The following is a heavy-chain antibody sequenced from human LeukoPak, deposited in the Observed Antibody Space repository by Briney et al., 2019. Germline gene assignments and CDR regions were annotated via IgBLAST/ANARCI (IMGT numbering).Heavy chain of an antibody. Sequence: SETLSLTCTVSGDSVNSSFWSWIRQPPGKGLEWIGYVFYSGRTNSNPSLKSRVTMSVDTSKNQFSLKLTSVPAAHPAVYYCARTSGRELLFLSAAFDIWGQGTMVTVSS. D-gene: IGHD1-26*01. CDR3: ARTSGRELLFLSAAFDI. CDR2: VFYSGRT. J-gene: IGHJ3*02. V-gene: IGHV4-59*02. CDR1: GDSVNSSF.